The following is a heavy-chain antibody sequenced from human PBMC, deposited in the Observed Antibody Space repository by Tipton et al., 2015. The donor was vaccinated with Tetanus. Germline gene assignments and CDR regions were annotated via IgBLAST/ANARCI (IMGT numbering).Heavy chain of an antibody. CDR2: VSSSGNS. CDR1: GASFSSGDYY. D-gene: IGHD2-2*01. J-gene: IGHJ4*02. CDR3: ARGWSECSSWSCSPFDS. Sequence: TLSLTCTVSGASFSSGDYYWSWIRKPPGKRLEWIGFVSSSGNSNYSPSLTGRVSMSLDTSKQQFSLSLTSATAADTAVYYCARGWSECSSWSCSPFDSWGQGTLVTVSS. V-gene: IGHV4-61*08.